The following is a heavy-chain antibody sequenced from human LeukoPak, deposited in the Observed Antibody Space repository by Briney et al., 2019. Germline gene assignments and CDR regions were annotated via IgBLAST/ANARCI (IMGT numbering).Heavy chain of an antibody. CDR2: ISAYNGNT. J-gene: IGHJ5*02. CDR1: GYTFTSYG. CDR3: ARAAGYCSSTSCYSNWFDP. Sequence: GASVTVSCKASGYTFTSYGISWVRQAPGQGLEWMGWISAYNGNTNYAQKLQGRVTMTTDTSTSTAYMELRSLRSDDTAVYYCARAAGYCSSTSCYSNWFDPWGQGTLVTVSS. V-gene: IGHV1-18*01. D-gene: IGHD2-2*01.